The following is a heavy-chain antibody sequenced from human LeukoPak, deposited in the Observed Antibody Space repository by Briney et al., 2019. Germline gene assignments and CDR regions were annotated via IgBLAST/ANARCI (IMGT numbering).Heavy chain of an antibody. D-gene: IGHD2-2*01. CDR3: AKGLVVFVEFFEY. CDR2: IQNDGSNQ. Sequence: GGSLRLSCAASGFRFSTYGMHWVRQAPGKGLEWVAFIQNDGSNQFYVDSVKGRFTISRDNSKNTIYLQMSSLRPEDSAIYYCAKGLVVFVEFFEYWGQGALATVSS. J-gene: IGHJ4*02. V-gene: IGHV3-30*02. CDR1: GFRFSTYG.